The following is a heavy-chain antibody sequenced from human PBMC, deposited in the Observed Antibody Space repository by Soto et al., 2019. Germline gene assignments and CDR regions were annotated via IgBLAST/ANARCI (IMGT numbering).Heavy chain of an antibody. J-gene: IGHJ5*02. CDR2: ISAYNGNT. Sequence: ASVKVPCNASGYTFTSYGISWVRQAPGQGLEWMGWISAYNGNTNYAQKLQGRVTMTTDTSTSTAYMELRSLRSDDTAVYYCARWGRTTVTTAWFDPWGQGTLVTVSS. V-gene: IGHV1-18*01. D-gene: IGHD4-17*01. CDR1: GYTFTSYG. CDR3: ARWGRTTVTTAWFDP.